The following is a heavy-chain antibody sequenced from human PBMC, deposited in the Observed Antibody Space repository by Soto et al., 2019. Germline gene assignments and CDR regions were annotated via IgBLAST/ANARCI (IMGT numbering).Heavy chain of an antibody. V-gene: IGHV1-8*01. Sequence: GASGKVSCKASGYTFTSYDINWVRQATGQGLEWMGWMNPNSGNTGYAQKFQGRVTMTRNTSISTAYMELSSLRSEDTAVYYCARGPIAAACIIFPRGNYYYMVFWGKGTTVTVSS. CDR1: GYTFTSYD. J-gene: IGHJ6*03. CDR2: MNPNSGNT. D-gene: IGHD6-13*01. CDR3: ARGPIAAACIIFPRGNYYYMVF.